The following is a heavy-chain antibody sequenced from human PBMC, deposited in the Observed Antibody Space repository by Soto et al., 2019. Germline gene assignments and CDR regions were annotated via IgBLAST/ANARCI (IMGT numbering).Heavy chain of an antibody. CDR1: GGTFSSYA. J-gene: IGHJ6*02. Sequence: SVKVSCKASGGTFSSYAISWVRQAPGQGLEWMGGIIPIFGTANYAQKFQGRVTITADESTSTAYMELSSLRSEDTAVYYCARVEMALYGMDVWGQGTTVTVSS. CDR3: ARVEMALYGMDV. V-gene: IGHV1-69*13. D-gene: IGHD5-12*01. CDR2: IIPIFGTA.